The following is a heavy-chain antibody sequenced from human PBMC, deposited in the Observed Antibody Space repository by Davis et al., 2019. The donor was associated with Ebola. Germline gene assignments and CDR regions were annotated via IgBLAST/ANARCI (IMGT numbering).Heavy chain of an antibody. V-gene: IGHV5-51*01. CDR1: GYSFTSYW. D-gene: IGHD6-19*01. CDR2: IYPGDSDT. J-gene: IGHJ4*02. CDR3: AGYAGYSSGWYYFDY. Sequence: KVSCKGSGYSFTSYWIGWVRQMPGKGLEWMGIIYPGDSDTRYSPSFQGQVTISADKSISTAYLQWSSLKASDTAMYYCAGYAGYSSGWYYFDYWGQGTLVTVSS.